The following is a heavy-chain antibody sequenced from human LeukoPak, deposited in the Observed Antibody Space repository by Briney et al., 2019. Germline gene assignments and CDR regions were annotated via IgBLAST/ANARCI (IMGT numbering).Heavy chain of an antibody. D-gene: IGHD5-12*01. CDR2: ISRSSSYI. CDR1: GFTFSSYS. V-gene: IGHV3-21*01. CDR3: ARSIARGYSGYDSGRAFDI. Sequence: GGSLRLSCAASGFTFSSYSMNWVRQAPGKGLEWVSSISRSSSYIYYADSVKGRFTISRDNAKNSLYLQMNSLRAEDTAVYYCARSIARGYSGYDSGRAFDIWGQGTMVTVSS. J-gene: IGHJ3*02.